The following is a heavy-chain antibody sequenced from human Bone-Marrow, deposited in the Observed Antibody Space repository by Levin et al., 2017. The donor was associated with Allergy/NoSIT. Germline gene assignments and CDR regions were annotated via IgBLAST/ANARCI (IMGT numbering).Heavy chain of an antibody. CDR3: TKSRFSSSWYGAGMAV. Sequence: SETLSLTCAVSDVSIKTYYWSWVRQSPERGLEWIGYFDDSGTSAYNPSFKSRATISIDMSNNRFSLELTSVTAAATAVYYCTKSRFSSSWYGAGMAVWGQGATVIVS. CDR1: DVSIKTYY. D-gene: IGHD6-13*01. CDR2: FDDSGTS. J-gene: IGHJ6*02. V-gene: IGHV4-4*09.